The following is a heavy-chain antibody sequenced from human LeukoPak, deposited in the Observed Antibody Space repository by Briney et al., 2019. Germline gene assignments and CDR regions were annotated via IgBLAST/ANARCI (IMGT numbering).Heavy chain of an antibody. V-gene: IGHV4-34*01. D-gene: IGHD2-15*01. CDR1: GGSFSGYY. J-gene: IGHJ5*02. Sequence: NSSETLSLTCVVYGGSFSGYYWSWIRQPPGKGLEWIGEINHSGRTNFNPSLKSRVTMSVDTSKNQFSLKLSSVTAADTAVYYCARRQVGLRRDLWFDPWGQGTLVTVSS. CDR3: ARRQVGLRRDLWFDP. CDR2: INHSGRT.